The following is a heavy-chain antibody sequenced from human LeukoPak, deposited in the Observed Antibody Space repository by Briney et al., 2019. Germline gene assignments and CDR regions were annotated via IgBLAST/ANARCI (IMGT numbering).Heavy chain of an antibody. D-gene: IGHD4-11*01. V-gene: IGHV3-7*03. CDR1: GFTFSSYW. CDR3: AGGGNGRDYSNGGFDY. Sequence: GGSLRLSCAASGFTFSSYWMSWVRQAPGKGLEWVANIKQDGSEKYYVDSVKGRFTISRDNAKNSLYLQMNSLRAEDTAVYYCAGGGNGRDYSNGGFDYWGQGTLVTVSS. J-gene: IGHJ4*02. CDR2: IKQDGSEK.